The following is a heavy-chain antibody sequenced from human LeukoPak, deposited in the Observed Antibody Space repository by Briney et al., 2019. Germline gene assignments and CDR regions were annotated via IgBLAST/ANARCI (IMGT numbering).Heavy chain of an antibody. Sequence: SVKVSCKASGGTFSSYAISWMRQAPGQGLEWMGGIIPIFGTANYAQKFQGRVTITADESTSTAYMELSSLRSEDTAVYYCARDLSGSYSGGYFDYWGQGTLVTVSS. V-gene: IGHV1-69*13. CDR3: ARDLSGSYSGGYFDY. J-gene: IGHJ4*02. CDR2: IIPIFGTA. D-gene: IGHD3-10*01. CDR1: GGTFSSYA.